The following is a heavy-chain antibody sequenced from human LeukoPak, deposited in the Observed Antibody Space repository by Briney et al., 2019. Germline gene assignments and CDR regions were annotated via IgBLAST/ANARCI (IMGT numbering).Heavy chain of an antibody. CDR1: GFTFDDYG. CDR2: INWNDGGT. V-gene: IGHV3-20*01. CDR3: ARDLSRWHWKAWFDP. J-gene: IGHJ5*02. Sequence: GGSLRLSCAASGFTFDDYGMTWVRQAPGKGLEWVSAINWNDGGTGYADSVKGRFTISRDNTKNSIYLQMNSLRAEDTAVYHCARDLSRWHWKAWFDPWGQGTLVTVSS. D-gene: IGHD1-1*01.